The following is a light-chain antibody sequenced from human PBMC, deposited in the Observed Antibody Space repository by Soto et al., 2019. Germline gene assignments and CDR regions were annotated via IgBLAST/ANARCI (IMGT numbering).Light chain of an antibody. CDR3: VAWDDSLNGYVV. CDR2: SNN. V-gene: IGLV1-44*01. J-gene: IGLJ2*01. Sequence: QSVLTQPPSASGTPGQRVTSSCSGSSSNIGSNTVNWYQQLPGTAPKLVIYSNNQRPSGVPDRFSGSKSGTSASLAISGLQSEDEADYYCVAWDDSLNGYVVFGGGTKXTVL. CDR1: SSNIGSNT.